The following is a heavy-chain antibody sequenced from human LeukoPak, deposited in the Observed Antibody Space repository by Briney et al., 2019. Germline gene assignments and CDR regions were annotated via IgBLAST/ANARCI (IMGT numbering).Heavy chain of an antibody. CDR3: ARGGCTSTGCYTIDY. CDR2: IYYSGST. J-gene: IGHJ4*02. CDR1: GGSISSYY. D-gene: IGHD2-2*02. Sequence: SETLSLTCTVSGGSISSYYWSWIRQPPGKGLEWIGYIYYSGSTNYNPSLKSRVTISVDTSKNQFSLKLSSVTAADTAVYYCARGGCTSTGCYTIDYWGQGTLVTVSS. V-gene: IGHV4-59*01.